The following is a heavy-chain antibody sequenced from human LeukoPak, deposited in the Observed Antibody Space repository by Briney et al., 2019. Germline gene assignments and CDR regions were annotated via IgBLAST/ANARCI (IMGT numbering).Heavy chain of an antibody. CDR1: GGSISSSNYY. V-gene: IGHV4-39*01. J-gene: IGHJ4*01. CDR2: MYCGGST. Sequence: SETLSLTCTVSGGSISSSNYYWGWIRQPPGKGLEWIGSMYCGGSTNYNPSLKSRVTISVDTSKNQFSLKLSSVTAADTAVYYCARHNYGDYHYWSHGTLVTVSS. CDR3: ARHNYGDYHY. D-gene: IGHD4-17*01.